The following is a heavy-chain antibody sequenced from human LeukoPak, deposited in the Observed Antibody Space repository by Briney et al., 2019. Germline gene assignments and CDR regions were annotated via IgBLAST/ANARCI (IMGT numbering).Heavy chain of an antibody. D-gene: IGHD4-17*01. CDR1: GFTFSSYG. CDR3: AKGHGDYAVDY. CDR2: ISYDGSNK. V-gene: IGHV3-30*18. J-gene: IGHJ4*02. Sequence: GGSLRLSCAASGFTFSSYGMHWVRQAPGKGLEWVAVISYDGSNKYYADSVKGRFTISRDNSKNTLYLQMNSLRAEDTAVYYCAKGHGDYAVDYWGQGTLVTVSS.